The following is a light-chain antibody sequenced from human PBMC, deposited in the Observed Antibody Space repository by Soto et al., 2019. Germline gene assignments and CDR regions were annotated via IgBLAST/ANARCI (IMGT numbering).Light chain of an antibody. CDR3: QQRGSCPRT. J-gene: IGKJ2*01. CDR1: QSVGSY. Sequence: EIVLTQSPATLSLSPGEKATLSCRASQSVGSYLVWYRQKRGQAPRLLIYDASNRANDIPARISGSGSATEFTLTITSLEPEDFGVYYCQQRGSCPRTFGQGTTLEL. V-gene: IGKV3-11*01. CDR2: DAS.